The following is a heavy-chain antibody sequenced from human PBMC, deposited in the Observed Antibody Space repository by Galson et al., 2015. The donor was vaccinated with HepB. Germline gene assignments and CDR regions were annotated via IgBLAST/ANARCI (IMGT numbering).Heavy chain of an antibody. CDR3: GKEPAVAGQGFDY. J-gene: IGHJ4*02. D-gene: IGHD6-19*01. CDR1: GFTFGSYA. Sequence: SLRLSCAASGFTFGSYAMGWVRQAPGKGLDWVSVISSDGRTYYADSVKGRFTISRDNSKNTLYLQMNTLRVEDTAVYYCGKEPAVAGQGFDYWGQGALVTVSS. CDR2: ISSDGRT. V-gene: IGHV3-23*01.